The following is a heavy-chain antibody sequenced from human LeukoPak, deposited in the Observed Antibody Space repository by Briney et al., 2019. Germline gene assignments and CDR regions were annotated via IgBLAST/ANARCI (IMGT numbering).Heavy chain of an antibody. J-gene: IGHJ5*02. CDR3: ARDGNYYDSSGYLKFDP. CDR2: ISSSSYI. D-gene: IGHD3-22*01. V-gene: IGHV3-21*01. Sequence: GGSLRLSCAASGFTFSSYSMNWVRQAPGKGLEWVSSISSSSYIYYADSVKGRFTISRDNAKNSLYLQMNSLRAEDTAVYYCARDGNYYDSSGYLKFDPWGQGTLVTVFS. CDR1: GFTFSSYS.